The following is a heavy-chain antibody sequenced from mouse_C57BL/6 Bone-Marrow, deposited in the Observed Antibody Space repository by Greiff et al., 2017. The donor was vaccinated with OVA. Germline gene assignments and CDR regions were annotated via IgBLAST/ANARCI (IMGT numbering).Heavy chain of an antibody. Sequence: QVQLKQSGAELVKPGASVKISCKASGYAFSSYWMNWVKQRPGKGLEWIGQIYPGDGDTNYKGKFKGKATLTADKSSSTAYMQLSSLTSEDSAVYFCARRRYYGYDGYAMDYWGQGTSVTVSS. CDR2: IYPGDGDT. J-gene: IGHJ4*01. D-gene: IGHD2-2*01. CDR1: GYAFSSYW. V-gene: IGHV1-80*01. CDR3: ARRRYYGYDGYAMDY.